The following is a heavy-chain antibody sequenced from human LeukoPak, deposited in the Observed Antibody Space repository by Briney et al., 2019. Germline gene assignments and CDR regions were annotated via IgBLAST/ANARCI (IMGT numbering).Heavy chain of an antibody. CDR2: INHSGST. J-gene: IGHJ4*02. CDR1: GGSFSGYY. V-gene: IGHV4-34*01. CDR3: ARFETAAADY. D-gene: IGHD6-13*01. Sequence: PSETLSLTCAVYGGSFSGYYWSWIRQPPGKGLEWIGEINHSGSTNYNPSLKSRVTISVGTSKNQFSLKLSSVTAADTAVYYCARFETAAADYWGQGTLVTVSS.